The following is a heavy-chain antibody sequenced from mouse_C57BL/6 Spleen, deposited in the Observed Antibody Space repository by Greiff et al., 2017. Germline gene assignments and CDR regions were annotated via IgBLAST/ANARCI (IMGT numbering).Heavy chain of an antibody. J-gene: IGHJ2*01. Sequence: VHLVESGAELVRPGTSVKMSCKASGYTFTNYWIGWAKQRPGHGLEWIGDIYPGGGYTNYNEKFKGKATLTADKSSSTAYMQFSSLTSEDSAIYYCARRSTMVTTEYYFDYWGQGTTLTVSS. CDR3: ARRSTMVTTEYYFDY. CDR2: IYPGGGYT. D-gene: IGHD2-2*01. V-gene: IGHV1-63*01. CDR1: GYTFTNYW.